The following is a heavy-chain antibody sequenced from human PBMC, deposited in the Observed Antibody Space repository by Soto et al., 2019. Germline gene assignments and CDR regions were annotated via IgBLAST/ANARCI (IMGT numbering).Heavy chain of an antibody. Sequence: QLQLQESGPGLVKPSETLSLTCTVSGGSISSSSYYWGWIRQPPGKGLEWIGSIYYSGSTYYNPSLKSRVTISVDTSKNQFSLKLSSVTAADTAVYYCASRRGSGSYFGHTEKNWFDPWGQGTLVTVSS. CDR1: GGSISSSSYY. V-gene: IGHV4-39*01. D-gene: IGHD3-10*01. J-gene: IGHJ5*02. CDR3: ASRRGSGSYFGHTEKNWFDP. CDR2: IYYSGST.